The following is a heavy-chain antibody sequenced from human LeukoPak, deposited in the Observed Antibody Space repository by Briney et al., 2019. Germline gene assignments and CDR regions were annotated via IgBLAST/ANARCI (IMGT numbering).Heavy chain of an antibody. CDR3: AADEGFLLSN. CDR1: GYTLAELS. J-gene: IGHJ4*02. V-gene: IGHV1-24*01. D-gene: IGHD2-15*01. CDR2: FDPEDGEA. Sequence: GASVKVSCKVSGYTLAELSMHWVRQAPGKGLEWMGGFDPEDGEAIYTQKFQGRVTMTEDTSTDTAYMELSSRRSDDTAVYYCAADEGFLLSNWGQGTLVTVSS.